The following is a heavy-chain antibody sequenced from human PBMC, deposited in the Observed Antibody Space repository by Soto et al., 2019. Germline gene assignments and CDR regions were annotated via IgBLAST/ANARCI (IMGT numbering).Heavy chain of an antibody. Sequence: PGGSLRLSCAASGFTFSTYAMSWVRQAPGKGLEWVSAISGSGDITYYADSVKGRFTISRDNSKNTLYLQMNSLRAEDTAVYYCAKDPADGLGWFDPWGQGTLVTVSS. CDR2: ISGSGDIT. CDR3: AKDPADGLGWFDP. J-gene: IGHJ5*02. CDR1: GFTFSTYA. V-gene: IGHV3-23*01.